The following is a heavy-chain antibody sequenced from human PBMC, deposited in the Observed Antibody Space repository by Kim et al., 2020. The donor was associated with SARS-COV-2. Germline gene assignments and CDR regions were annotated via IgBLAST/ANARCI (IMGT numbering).Heavy chain of an antibody. J-gene: IGHJ4*01. CDR2: VYYSGTA. D-gene: IGHD1-26*01. CDR1: GGSITSSSYY. CDR3: ARHCQYSGSYWALDY. V-gene: IGHV4-39*01. Sequence: SETLSLTCTVSGGSITSSSYYWDWIRQPPGKGLEWIGNVYYSGTAYYNPSLKSRVTISVDTSKNQFSLRLRSVTAADTAVYYCARHCQYSGSYWALDYWG.